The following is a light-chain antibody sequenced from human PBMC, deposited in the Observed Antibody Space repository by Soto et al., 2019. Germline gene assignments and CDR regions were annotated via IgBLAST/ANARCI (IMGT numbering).Light chain of an antibody. Sequence: EIVMTQSPATLSVSPGERATLSCRASQSVSSNLAWYQQKPGQAPRLLIYGASGRATGIPARFSGSGSGTEFTLTITGLQSEDFAIYLCQQYKGMPWTFGQGTKVEI. J-gene: IGKJ1*01. CDR2: GAS. CDR1: QSVSSN. V-gene: IGKV3-15*01. CDR3: QQYKGMPWT.